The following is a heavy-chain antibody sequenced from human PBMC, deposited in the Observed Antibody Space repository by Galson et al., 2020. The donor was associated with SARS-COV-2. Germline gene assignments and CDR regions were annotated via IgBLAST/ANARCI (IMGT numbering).Heavy chain of an antibody. CDR1: GTSISSGSYY. Sequence: SEPLSLTCAVSGTSISSGSYYWNWNRQPPGKGLEWIGYLSHSGGTYYNPSLKSRVTISGDRSKNQFSLRLSSVTAADTAVYYCARLHYGEYAPEAFDIWGPGTRFTVAS. CDR2: LSHSGGT. D-gene: IGHD4-17*01. CDR3: ARLHYGEYAPEAFDI. J-gene: IGHJ3*02. V-gene: IGHV4-30-2*01.